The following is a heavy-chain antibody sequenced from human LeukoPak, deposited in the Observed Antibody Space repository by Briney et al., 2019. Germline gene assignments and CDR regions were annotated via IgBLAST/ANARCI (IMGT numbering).Heavy chain of an antibody. CDR3: ARSREPGRDGDY. CDR2: ISSDGTSP. V-gene: IGHV3-74*01. CDR1: GFTFGSYW. J-gene: IGHJ4*02. D-gene: IGHD5-24*01. Sequence: GGSLRLSCAASGFTFGSYWMHWVRQAPGKGLVWVSRISSDGTSPSYADSAKGRFTLSRDNAKNTVYLQMNSLRAEDTAVYYCARSREPGRDGDYWGQGTLVTVSS.